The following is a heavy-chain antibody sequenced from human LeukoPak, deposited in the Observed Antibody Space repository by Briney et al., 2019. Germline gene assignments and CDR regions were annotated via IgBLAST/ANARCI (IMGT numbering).Heavy chain of an antibody. V-gene: IGHV3-23*01. J-gene: IGHJ4*02. Sequence: PGGSLSLFCEASGFTFSRYGMRWVRRAPGKGLEWVSGISVSGGNTFYADSVKGRFNISRDNSKNTLYLQMNSLRAEDTAVYYCAKRRTNYDILTGDFDYWGQGTLVTVSS. CDR2: ISVSGGNT. CDR1: GFTFSRYG. CDR3: AKRRTNYDILTGDFDY. D-gene: IGHD3-9*01.